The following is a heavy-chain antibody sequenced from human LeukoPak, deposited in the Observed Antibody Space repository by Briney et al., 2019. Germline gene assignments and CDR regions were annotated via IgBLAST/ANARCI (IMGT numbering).Heavy chain of an antibody. CDR3: ARGIGYTSSWHTPFDI. D-gene: IGHD6-13*01. CDR2: IHHSGST. CDR1: GGSFSGYY. Sequence: SETLSLTCGVYGGSFSGYYWSWIRQPPGKGLEWIGEIHHSGSTNYNPSLKSRVTISLDTSKNQFSLKLSSVTAADTAVYYCARGIGYTSSWHTPFDIWGPGTMVTASS. V-gene: IGHV4-34*01. J-gene: IGHJ3*02.